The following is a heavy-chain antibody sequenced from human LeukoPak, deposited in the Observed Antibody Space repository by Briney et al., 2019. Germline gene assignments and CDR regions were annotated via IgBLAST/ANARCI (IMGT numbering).Heavy chain of an antibody. J-gene: IGHJ4*01. CDR1: GGSLSGYY. V-gene: IGHV4-34*01. Sequence: SETPSLTRAVYGGSLSGYYWCSVCQPPGERVGRVGEINQSASTNYNPSRKSRSTLSVGTPKNQFSLKRSSVTAARRPVSYCARGGRLLPHTFDYWGQRAL. CDR2: INQSAST. D-gene: IGHD5-24*01. CDR3: ARGGRLLPHTFDY.